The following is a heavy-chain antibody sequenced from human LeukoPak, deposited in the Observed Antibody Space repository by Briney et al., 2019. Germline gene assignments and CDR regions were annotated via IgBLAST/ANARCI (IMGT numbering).Heavy chain of an antibody. V-gene: IGHV1-2*02. D-gene: IGHD5-24*01. CDR2: INPNSGGT. CDR3: ARIRDGYNDAYDL. J-gene: IGHJ3*01. CDR1: GYTFTNYG. Sequence: ASVKVSCKASGYTFTNYGSSWVRQAPGQGLEWMGWINPNSGGTNYAQKFQGRVTLTRDTSTSTVYMALSSLRSEDTAIYYSARIRDGYNDAYDLWGPRTVVTVPS.